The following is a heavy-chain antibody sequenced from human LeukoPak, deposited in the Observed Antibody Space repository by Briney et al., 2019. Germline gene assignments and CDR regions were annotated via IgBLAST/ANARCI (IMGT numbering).Heavy chain of an antibody. Sequence: SETLSLTCTVSGVSISSSSYYWGWIRQPPGKGLEWIGSIYYSGSTYYNPSLKSRVTISVDTPKNQFSLKLSSVTAADTAVYYCARDTPNYDILTGYAPDWFDPWGQGTLVTVSS. CDR2: IYYSGST. CDR3: ARDTPNYDILTGYAPDWFDP. J-gene: IGHJ5*02. V-gene: IGHV4-39*07. CDR1: GVSISSSSYY. D-gene: IGHD3-9*01.